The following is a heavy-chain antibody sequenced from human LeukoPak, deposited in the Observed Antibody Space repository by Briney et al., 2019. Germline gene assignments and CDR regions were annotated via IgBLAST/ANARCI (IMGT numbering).Heavy chain of an antibody. V-gene: IGHV3-21*01. CDR2: ISSSSSYI. J-gene: IGHJ3*02. CDR1: GFTFSSYS. Sequence: GGSLRLSCAASGFTFSSYSMNWVRQAPGKGLEWVSSISSSSSYIYYADSVKGRFTISRDNAKNSLYLQVNSLRAEDTAVYYCARNRGLRLEDAFDIWGQGTMVTVSS. D-gene: IGHD5-12*01. CDR3: ARNRGLRLEDAFDI.